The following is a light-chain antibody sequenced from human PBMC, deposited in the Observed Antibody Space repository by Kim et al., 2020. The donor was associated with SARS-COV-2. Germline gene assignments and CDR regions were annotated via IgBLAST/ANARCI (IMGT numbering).Light chain of an antibody. J-gene: IGLJ1*01. CDR2: DVS. V-gene: IGLV2-11*01. CDR3: CSYAGSYTFFYV. Sequence: SVTISCTGTSSDVGGYNYVSWYQQNPGKAPKLMIYDVSKRPSGVPDRFSGSKSGNTASLTISGLQAEDEADYYCCSYAGSYTFFYVFGTGTKVTVL. CDR1: SSDVGGYNY.